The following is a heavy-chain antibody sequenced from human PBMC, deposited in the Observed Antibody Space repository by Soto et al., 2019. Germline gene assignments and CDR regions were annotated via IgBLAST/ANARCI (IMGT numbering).Heavy chain of an antibody. J-gene: IGHJ5*02. CDR2: ISYDGSNK. Sequence: GGSLRLSCAASGFTFSSYAMHWVRQAPGKGLEWVAVISYDGSNKYYADSVKGRFTISRDNSKNTLYLQMNSLRAEDTAVYYCASLTRYSVFGWFDPWGQGTLVTVSS. V-gene: IGHV3-30-3*01. CDR1: GFTFSSYA. CDR3: ASLTRYSVFGWFDP. D-gene: IGHD3-10*02.